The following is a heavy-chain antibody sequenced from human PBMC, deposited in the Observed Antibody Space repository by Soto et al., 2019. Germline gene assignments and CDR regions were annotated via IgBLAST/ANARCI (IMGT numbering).Heavy chain of an antibody. CDR3: ARPRVVAASTEVYYYYGMDV. V-gene: IGHV3-66*04. CDR1: GFTVSSNY. J-gene: IGHJ6*02. CDR2: IYSGGST. D-gene: IGHD2-15*01. Sequence: EVQLVESGGGLVQPGGSLRLSCAASGFTVSSNYMSWVRQAPGKGLEWVSVIYSGGSTYYADSVKGRFTISRDNSKNTLYLQMNSLRAEDTAVYYCARPRVVAASTEVYYYYGMDVWGQGTTVTVSS.